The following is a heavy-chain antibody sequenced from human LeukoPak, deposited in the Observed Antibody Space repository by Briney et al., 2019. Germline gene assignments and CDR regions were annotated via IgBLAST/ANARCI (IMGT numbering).Heavy chain of an antibody. CDR1: GYSFTSHW. Sequence: GESLKISCKGSGYSFTSHWIGWVRQMPGKGLGWMGIIYPGDTDTRYSPSFQGPVTISADKSLSTAYLQWSSLKASDTAMYYCARRITVTPNFYFDYWGQGTLVTVSS. D-gene: IGHD4-17*01. CDR3: ARRITVTPNFYFDY. J-gene: IGHJ4*02. CDR2: IYPGDTDT. V-gene: IGHV5-51*01.